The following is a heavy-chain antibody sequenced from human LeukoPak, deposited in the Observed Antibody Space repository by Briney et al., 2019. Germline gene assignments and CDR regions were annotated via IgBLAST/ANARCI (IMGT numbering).Heavy chain of an antibody. Sequence: PGGSLRLSCSASGFTFSSYAMHWVRQAPGKGLEYVSAISSNGGSTYYADSVKGRFTISRDNSNNTLYLQMSSLRAEDTAVYYCVLGEYSSSFDWGQGTLVSVSS. CDR1: GFTFSSYA. D-gene: IGHD6-6*01. CDR3: VLGEYSSSFD. CDR2: ISSNGGST. J-gene: IGHJ4*02. V-gene: IGHV3-64D*09.